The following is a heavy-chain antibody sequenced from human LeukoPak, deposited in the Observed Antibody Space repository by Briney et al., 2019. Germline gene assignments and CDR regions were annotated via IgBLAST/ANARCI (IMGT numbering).Heavy chain of an antibody. CDR2: LSGSGGST. J-gene: IGHJ4*02. D-gene: IGHD2-2*01. CDR3: AKEVWSAMYYFDF. Sequence: SGGSLRLSCAASGFTFSSYEMNWVRQAPGKGLEWVSTLSGSGGSTYYADSVKGRFTISRDNSKNTLFLQMNSMRAEDTAVYYCAKEVWSAMYYFDFWGQGTLVTVSS. CDR1: GFTFSSYE. V-gene: IGHV3-23*01.